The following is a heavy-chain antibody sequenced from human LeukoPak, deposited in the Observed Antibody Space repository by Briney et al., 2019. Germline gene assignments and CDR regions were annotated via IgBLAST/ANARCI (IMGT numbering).Heavy chain of an antibody. V-gene: IGHV3-21*01. D-gene: IGHD5-12*01. J-gene: IGHJ4*02. Sequence: GGSLRLSCAASGFTLSSYSMNWVRQAPGKGLEWVSSISSSSSYIYYADSVKGRFTISRDNSKNTLYLQMNSLRAEDTAVYYCARGPSGYHNTGGQGTLVTVSS. CDR2: ISSSSSYI. CDR1: GFTLSSYS. CDR3: ARGPSGYHNT.